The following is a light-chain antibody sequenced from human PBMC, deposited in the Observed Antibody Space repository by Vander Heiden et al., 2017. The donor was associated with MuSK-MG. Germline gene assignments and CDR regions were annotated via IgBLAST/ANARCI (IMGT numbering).Light chain of an antibody. CDR2: EVN. CDR3: CSYAGSSTLV. V-gene: IGLV2-23*02. Sequence: QSALTPPASVSGSPGQSITMSCTGTSSDVGGYNFVSWYQQHPGKAPKLIIYEVNKWPSGVSNRFSGSKSGNTASLTISGLQAEDEADYYCCSYAGSSTLVFGGGTRLTVL. CDR1: SSDVGGYNF. J-gene: IGLJ3*02.